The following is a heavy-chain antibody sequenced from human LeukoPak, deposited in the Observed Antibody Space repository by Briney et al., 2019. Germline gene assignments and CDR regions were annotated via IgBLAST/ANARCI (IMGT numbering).Heavy chain of an antibody. Sequence: SETLSLTCTVSGVPVSNYCWTWLPQPPGKGLEWTGRLCSSGGTIYNPSLKSRVTLSLDMTNNHFSLKLTSVTAGDASIYYCARDRGSDGSDQLDPWGQGILVTVPS. J-gene: IGHJ5*02. CDR3: ARDRGSDGSDQLDP. D-gene: IGHD3-10*01. CDR2: LCSSGGT. CDR1: GVPVSNYC. V-gene: IGHV4-4*07.